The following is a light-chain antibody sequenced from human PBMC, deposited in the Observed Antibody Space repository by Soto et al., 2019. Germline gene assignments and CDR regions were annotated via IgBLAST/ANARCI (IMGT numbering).Light chain of an antibody. Sequence: QSVLTQPPSASGTPGQRVTISCSGSSSKIGSDYVYWYQQLPGTAPKLLIYRNDQRPSGVPDRFSGSKFDTSASLAISGLRSEDEADYYCAMWDDSLSGPYVVFGGGTKVTVL. J-gene: IGLJ2*01. CDR2: RND. CDR1: SSKIGSDY. V-gene: IGLV1-47*01. CDR3: AMWDDSLSGPYVV.